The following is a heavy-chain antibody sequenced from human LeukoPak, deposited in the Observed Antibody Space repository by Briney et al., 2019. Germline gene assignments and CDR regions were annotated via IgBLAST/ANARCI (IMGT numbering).Heavy chain of an antibody. CDR2: IRDKPNNYAT. CDR1: GFTFSGSA. Sequence: PGGSLRLSCAASGFTFSGSAIHWVRQASGKGLEWVGRIRDKPNNYATAYAESMKGRFTVSRDDSQNTASLQMNSLKTEDTAVYYCVAVVATGTWIDPWGQGTLVTVSS. D-gene: IGHD1-1*01. V-gene: IGHV3-73*01. J-gene: IGHJ5*02. CDR3: VAVVATGTWIDP.